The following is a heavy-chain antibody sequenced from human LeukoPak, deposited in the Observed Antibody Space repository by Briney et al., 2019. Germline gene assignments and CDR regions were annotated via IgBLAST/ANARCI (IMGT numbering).Heavy chain of an antibody. J-gene: IGHJ5*02. CDR1: GYTFTAYY. D-gene: IGHD1-26*01. V-gene: IGHV1-2*02. CDR2: INPNSGDT. Sequence: ASVKVSCKVSGYTFTAYYLHWVRQTPGQGLEWMGWINPNSGDTNYAQKFQGRVTLTRDTPILTAYMDLSRLTSDDTGVYFCAKDRGGLAAGAVNPWGQGTLVTVSS. CDR3: AKDRGGLAAGAVNP.